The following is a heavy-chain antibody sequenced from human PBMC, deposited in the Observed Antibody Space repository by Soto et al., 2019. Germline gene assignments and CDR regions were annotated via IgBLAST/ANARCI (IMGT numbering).Heavy chain of an antibody. D-gene: IGHD2-2*01. CDR1: GFTFSDYY. CDR3: ARASLYQLLPYDF. V-gene: IGHV3-11*01. CDR2: ISGTAATI. Sequence: PGGSLRLSCAASGFTFSDYYMTWIRQAPGKGLEWVSYISGTAATIYYADSVRGRFTVSRDNAKNLLYLQMSSLGAEDTALYYCARASLYQLLPYDFWGQGTLVTVSS. J-gene: IGHJ4*02.